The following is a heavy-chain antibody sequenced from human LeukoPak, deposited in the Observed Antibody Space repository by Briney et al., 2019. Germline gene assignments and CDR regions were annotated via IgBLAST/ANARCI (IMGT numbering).Heavy chain of an antibody. CDR3: ARDETRYSSGWHYYYYYMDV. J-gene: IGHJ6*03. D-gene: IGHD6-19*01. Sequence: SVKVSCKASGDTFSESAFSWVRQAPGQGLEWMGGIIPLLGTTNYAQQFQGRLTITADEFTSTTYMELSSLRSEDTAVYYCARDETRYSSGWHYYYYYMDVWGKGTTVTVSS. V-gene: IGHV1-69*13. CDR1: GDTFSESA. CDR2: IIPLLGTT.